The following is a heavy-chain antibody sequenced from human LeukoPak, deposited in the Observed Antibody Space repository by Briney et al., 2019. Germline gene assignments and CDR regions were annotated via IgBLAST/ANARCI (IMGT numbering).Heavy chain of an antibody. CDR2: ISYDGTNK. V-gene: IGHV3-30*18. J-gene: IGHJ4*02. CDR3: AKDQGYSGYDPLDY. D-gene: IGHD5-12*01. CDR1: RFTFNKYG. Sequence: GGSLRLSCAASRFTFNKYGMHWVRQAPGKGLEWVAVISYDGTNKYYTDSVKGRFTISRDNSKNTLYLQMNSLRAEDTAVYYCAKDQGYSGYDPLDYWGQGTLVTVSS.